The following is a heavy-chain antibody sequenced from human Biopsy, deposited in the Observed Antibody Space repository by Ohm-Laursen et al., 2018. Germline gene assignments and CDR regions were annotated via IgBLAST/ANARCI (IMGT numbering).Heavy chain of an antibody. J-gene: IGHJ5*01. Sequence: SLRLSCTASGFTFNNYWMRWVRQAPGKGLVWVPRSNTDGSHTNYADSVKGRFTTSTDNAKNTLYLYMSSLTVEDTAVYFCARDASQGFDSWGQGTLVTVSS. CDR2: SNTDGSHT. V-gene: IGHV3-74*01. CDR1: GFTFNNYW. CDR3: ARDASQGFDS.